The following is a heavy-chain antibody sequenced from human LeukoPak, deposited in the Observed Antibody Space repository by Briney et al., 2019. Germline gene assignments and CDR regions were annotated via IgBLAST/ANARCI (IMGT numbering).Heavy chain of an antibody. J-gene: IGHJ4*02. V-gene: IGHV3-9*03. Sequence: GRSLRLSCAASGFTFDDYAMHWVRQAPGKGLEWVSGISWNSGSIGYADSVKGRFTISRDNAKNSLYLQVNSLRAEDMALYYCAKGGALGPYYFDYWGQGTLVTVSS. CDR1: GFTFDDYA. D-gene: IGHD1-26*01. CDR3: AKGGALGPYYFDY. CDR2: ISWNSGSI.